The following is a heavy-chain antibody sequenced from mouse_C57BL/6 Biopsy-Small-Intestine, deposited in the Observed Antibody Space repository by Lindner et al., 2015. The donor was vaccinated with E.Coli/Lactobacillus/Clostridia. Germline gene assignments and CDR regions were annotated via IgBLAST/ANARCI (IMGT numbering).Heavy chain of an antibody. J-gene: IGHJ4*01. CDR1: GYTLSNSY. CDR3: ARDGGNHDLDY. CDR2: IITASGAT. D-gene: IGHD1-1*02. V-gene: IGHV1S130*01. Sequence: SVKVSCKASGYTLSNSYIHWVRQCPGHGLEWMGRIITASGATSDAQKLQGRLTMTRDTSTSTVYMELSSLRSEDTAVYFCARDGGNHDLDYWGQGTLVTVSS.